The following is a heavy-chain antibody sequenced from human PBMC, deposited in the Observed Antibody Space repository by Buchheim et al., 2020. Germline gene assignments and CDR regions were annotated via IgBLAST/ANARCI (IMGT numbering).Heavy chain of an antibody. CDR2: IWYDGSNK. V-gene: IGHV3-33*01. Sequence: QVQLVESGGGVVQPGRSLRLSCAASGFTFSSYGMHWVRQAPGKGLEWVAVIWYDGSNKYYADSVKGRFTISRDNSKKTLYLQMNSLRAEDTAVYYCARSDGIAAAGIDYWGQGTL. J-gene: IGHJ4*02. CDR3: ARSDGIAAAGIDY. CDR1: GFTFSSYG. D-gene: IGHD6-13*01.